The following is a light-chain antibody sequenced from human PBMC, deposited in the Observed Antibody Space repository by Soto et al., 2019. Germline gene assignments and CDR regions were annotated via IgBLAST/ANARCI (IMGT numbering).Light chain of an antibody. Sequence: EIVFTQSPGTLSLSPGERATLSCRASQSISSSYLAWYQQRPGQAPRLLVYGASIRATGIPDRFSGSGSGTDFTLTISRXEPEDFAVYYCQQYGSSPRTFGQGTKVDIK. CDR2: GAS. CDR1: QSISSSY. V-gene: IGKV3-20*01. J-gene: IGKJ1*01. CDR3: QQYGSSPRT.